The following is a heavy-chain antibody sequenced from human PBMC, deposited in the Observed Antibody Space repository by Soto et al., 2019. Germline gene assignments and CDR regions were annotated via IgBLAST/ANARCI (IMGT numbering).Heavy chain of an antibody. CDR2: IDAGNGNT. J-gene: IGHJ3*02. V-gene: IGHV1-3*01. CDR3: ARNLRFLEWVPPVDAFDI. CDR1: GYTFARYA. D-gene: IGHD3-3*01. Sequence: ASVKVSCKASGYTFARYAMHWVRQAPGQRLEWMGWIDAGNGNTRYSQRFQGRVTITRDTSASTAYMELSSLRSEDTAVYYCARNLRFLEWVPPVDAFDIWGQGTMVTVPS.